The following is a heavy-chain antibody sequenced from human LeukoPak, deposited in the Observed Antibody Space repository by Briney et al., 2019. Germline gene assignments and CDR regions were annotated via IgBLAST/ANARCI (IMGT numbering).Heavy chain of an antibody. CDR3: AKGVTGGGSFYFDY. CDR2: ISGSGGST. V-gene: IGHV3-23*01. J-gene: IGHJ4*02. Sequence: GGSLRLSCAASGFTFSSYIMTWVRQALGKGLEWVSAISGSGGSTSYADSVKGRFTISRDNSKNTLYLQMNSLRAEDTAIYYCAKGVTGGGSFYFDYWGQGTLVTVSS. D-gene: IGHD3-16*01. CDR1: GFTFSSYI.